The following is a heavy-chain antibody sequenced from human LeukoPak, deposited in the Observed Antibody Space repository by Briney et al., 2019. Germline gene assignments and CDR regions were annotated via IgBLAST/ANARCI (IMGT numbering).Heavy chain of an antibody. CDR1: GFTFSSYE. J-gene: IGHJ4*02. Sequence: GGSLRLPCAASGFTFSSYEMNWVRQAPGKGLEWVSYISSSGSTIYYADSVKGRFTISRDNAKNTLYLQMNSLTAEDTAVYYCARGNSDSDYVPFDCWGQGTLVTVSS. V-gene: IGHV3-48*03. D-gene: IGHD4-11*01. CDR3: ARGNSDSDYVPFDC. CDR2: ISSSGSTI.